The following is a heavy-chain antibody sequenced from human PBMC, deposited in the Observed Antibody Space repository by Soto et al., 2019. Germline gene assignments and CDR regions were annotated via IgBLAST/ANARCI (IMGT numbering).Heavy chain of an antibody. CDR2: ISCDGSNK. V-gene: IGHV3-30*18. Sequence: LRLSCAASGFTFRSYGMHWVRQAPGKGLEWVAVISCDGSNKYYADSVKGRLTISRDNSKNTLYLQMNSLRAEDTAVYYCAKDRSYYDILTGYYHPAYYYYGMDVWGQGTTVTVSS. CDR3: AKDRSYYDILTGYYHPAYYYYGMDV. D-gene: IGHD3-9*01. J-gene: IGHJ6*02. CDR1: GFTFRSYG.